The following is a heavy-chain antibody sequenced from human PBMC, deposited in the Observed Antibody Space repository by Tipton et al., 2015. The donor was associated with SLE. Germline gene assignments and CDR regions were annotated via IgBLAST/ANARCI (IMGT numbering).Heavy chain of an antibody. D-gene: IGHD3-22*01. Sequence: QLVQSGPEVKKPGASVKVSCKASGYTFTSYDISWVRQAPGQGLEWMGWISAYNGNTNYAQKVQGRVTMTTDTSTSTAYMELRSLRSDDTAVYYCARSVVVIHPQADYYGMDVWGQGTTVTVSS. V-gene: IGHV1-18*01. J-gene: IGHJ6*02. CDR3: ARSVVVIHPQADYYGMDV. CDR2: ISAYNGNT. CDR1: GYTFTSYD.